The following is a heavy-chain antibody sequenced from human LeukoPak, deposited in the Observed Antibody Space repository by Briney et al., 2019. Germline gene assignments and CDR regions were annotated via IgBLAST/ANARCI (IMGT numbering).Heavy chain of an antibody. CDR2: INPNSGGT. CDR1: GYTFTGYY. CDR3: ARDIDFSLWSGYSELGA. J-gene: IGHJ5*02. Sequence: ASVKVSCKASGYTFTGYYMHWVRQAPGQGLEWMGRINPNSGGTNYAQKFQGRVAITTDESTSTAYMELSSLRSEDTAVYYCARDIDFSLWSGYSELGAWGQGTLVTVSS. V-gene: IGHV1-2*06. D-gene: IGHD3-3*01.